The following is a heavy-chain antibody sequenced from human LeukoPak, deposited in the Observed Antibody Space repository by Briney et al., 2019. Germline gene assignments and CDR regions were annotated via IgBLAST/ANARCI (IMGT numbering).Heavy chain of an antibody. J-gene: IGHJ6*03. CDR2: IRYDGSNK. CDR1: GFTFSSYG. CDR3: AKDSGSYFNMDV. V-gene: IGHV3-30*02. D-gene: IGHD1-26*01. Sequence: PGGSLRLSCAASGFTFSSYGMHGVRQAPGKGLEWVAFIRYDGSNKYYADSVKGRFTISRDNSKNTLYLQMNSLRAEDTAVYYCAKDSGSYFNMDVWGKGTTVTVSS.